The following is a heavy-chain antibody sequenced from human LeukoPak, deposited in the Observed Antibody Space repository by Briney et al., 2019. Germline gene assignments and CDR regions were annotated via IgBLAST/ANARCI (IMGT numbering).Heavy chain of an antibody. D-gene: IGHD3-3*01. CDR3: ASEYFWSCYSAYFDY. Sequence: SETLSLTCTVSGGSISSYYWSWIRQPAGKGLEWIGRIYNSGSTKYNPYLKSRVTMSVDTSKTQFSLHVRFVTASVTAVYYCASEYFWSCYSAYFDYWGQGTLVTVSS. J-gene: IGHJ4*02. CDR1: GGSISSYY. V-gene: IGHV4-4*07. CDR2: IYNSGST.